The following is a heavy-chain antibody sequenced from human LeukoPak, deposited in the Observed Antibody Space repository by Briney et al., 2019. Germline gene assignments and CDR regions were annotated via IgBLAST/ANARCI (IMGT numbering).Heavy chain of an antibody. CDR2: ISGSGDNT. V-gene: IGHV3-23*01. CDR1: GFPFSSYA. D-gene: IGHD4-17*01. J-gene: IGHJ4*02. CDR3: AKDRARYGNYAYCFDY. Sequence: GGSLRLSCAASGFPFSSYAMSWVRQAPGKGVEGLSPISGSGDNTYYADSVKGRFTISRDNSRNTLFLQMNSLRADDTAVYYCAKDRARYGNYAYCFDYWGQGNLVTVSS.